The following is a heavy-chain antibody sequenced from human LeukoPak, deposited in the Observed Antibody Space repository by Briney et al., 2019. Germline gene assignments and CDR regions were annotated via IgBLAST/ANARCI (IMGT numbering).Heavy chain of an antibody. CDR1: GFTFSSYW. V-gene: IGHV3-74*01. J-gene: IGHJ4*02. Sequence: AGGSLRLSCAASGFTFSSYWMYWVRQAPGKGLVWVSRINSDGRSISYADSVKDRFTISRDNAKNTLYQQMDSLRAEDTSVYDCARDPYYYGSGSPDYWGQGTLVTVSS. D-gene: IGHD3-10*01. CDR3: ARDPYYYGSGSPDY. CDR2: INSDGRSI.